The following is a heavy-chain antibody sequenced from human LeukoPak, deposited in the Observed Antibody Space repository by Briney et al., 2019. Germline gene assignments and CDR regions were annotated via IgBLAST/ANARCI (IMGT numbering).Heavy chain of an antibody. D-gene: IGHD2-15*01. V-gene: IGHV4-31*03. Sequence: SGTLSLTCTVSGGSISSGVYCWGWIRQRPREGLQWIGYICSSGSAYYNASLKSRVSMSTDTSNNQLSLKLNSVTAADTDVYYCARDGGGSLHGMDVWGQGTTVTVSS. CDR2: ICSSGSA. J-gene: IGHJ6*02. CDR1: GGSISSGVYC. CDR3: ARDGGGSLHGMDV.